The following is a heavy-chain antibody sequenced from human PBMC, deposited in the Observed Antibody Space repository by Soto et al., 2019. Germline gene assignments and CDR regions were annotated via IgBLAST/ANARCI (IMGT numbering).Heavy chain of an antibody. CDR2: IAPSDSYT. J-gene: IGHJ6*02. Sequence: GESLKISCKGSGYNFTSYWISWVRQMPGKGLEGMGRIAPSDSYTNYSPSFQGHVTISADKSISTAYLQWSSLKASDTAMYYCARHGSIAVPGTTLWYYYYGMDVWGLGTTVTVSS. D-gene: IGHD6-13*01. V-gene: IGHV5-10-1*01. CDR3: ARHGSIAVPGTTLWYYYYGMDV. CDR1: GYNFTSYW.